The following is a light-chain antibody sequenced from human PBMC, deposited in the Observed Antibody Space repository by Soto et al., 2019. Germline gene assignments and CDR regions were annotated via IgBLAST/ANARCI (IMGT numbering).Light chain of an antibody. J-gene: IGKJ4*01. CDR2: ATS. V-gene: IGKV1-39*01. CDR3: KESYISPAVS. Sequence: DIQMTQSPSSLSASLGDRVTITCRASQNIDNYLNWYQQKPGKAPKLLIYATSTLQSGVPSRFSGSGSWTEFTLTISSLQAEDFATYFCKESYISPAVSFGGGTKVEIK. CDR1: QNIDNY.